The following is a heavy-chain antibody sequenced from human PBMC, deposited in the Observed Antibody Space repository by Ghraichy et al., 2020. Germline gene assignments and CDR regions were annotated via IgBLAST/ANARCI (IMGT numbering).Heavy chain of an antibody. V-gene: IGHV4-39*01. J-gene: IGHJ5*02. CDR1: GGSISSSSYY. CDR3: ARRGRRFGELLLDP. CDR2: IYYSGST. Sequence: SETLSLTCTVSGGSISSSSYYWGWIRQPPGKGLEWIGSIYYSGSTYYNPSLKSRVTISVDTSKNQFSLKLSSVTAADTAVYYCARRGRRFGELLLDPWGQGTLVTVSS. D-gene: IGHD3-10*01.